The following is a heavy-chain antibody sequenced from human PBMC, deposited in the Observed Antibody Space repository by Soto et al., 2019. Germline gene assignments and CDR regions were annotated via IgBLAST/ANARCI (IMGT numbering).Heavy chain of an antibody. CDR3: AKGPRGHCTGATCYPFDS. V-gene: IGHV3-23*01. CDR1: GFTFSAYA. Sequence: GSLRLSCETSGFTFSAYAMNWVRQAPGKRLEWVSSLTGGDRSDTYYAGSVKGRFTISRDNSKNTLYLQMSSLRAEDTAMYYCAKGPRGHCTGATCYPFDSWGQGTLVTVSS. CDR2: LTGGDRSDT. J-gene: IGHJ4*02. D-gene: IGHD2-15*01.